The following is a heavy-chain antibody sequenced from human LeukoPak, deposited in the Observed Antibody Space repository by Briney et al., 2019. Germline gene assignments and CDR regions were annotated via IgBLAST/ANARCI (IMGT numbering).Heavy chain of an antibody. CDR1: GFTFSSYG. D-gene: IGHD3-16*01. CDR2: ISYDGSNK. V-gene: IGHV3-30*18. Sequence: PGGSLRLSCAASGFTFSSYGMHWVRQAPGKGLEWVAVISYDGSNKYYADSVKGRFTISRDNSKNTLYLQMNSLRAEDTAVYYCAKARGGRRDAFDIWGQGTMVTVSS. CDR3: AKARGGRRDAFDI. J-gene: IGHJ3*02.